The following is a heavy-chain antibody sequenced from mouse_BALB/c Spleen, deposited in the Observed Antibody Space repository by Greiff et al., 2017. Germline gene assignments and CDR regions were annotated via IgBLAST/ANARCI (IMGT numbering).Heavy chain of an antibody. CDR1: GFTFSDYY. CDR3: ARDDDGAWFAY. J-gene: IGHJ3*01. CDR2: ISDGGSYT. Sequence: DVMLVESGGGLVKPGGSLKLSCAASGFTFSDYYMYWVRQTPEKRLEWVATISDGGSYTYYPDSVKGRFTISRDNAKNNLYLQMSSLKSEDTAMYYCARDDDGAWFAYWGQGTLVTVSA. D-gene: IGHD2-12*01. V-gene: IGHV5-4*02.